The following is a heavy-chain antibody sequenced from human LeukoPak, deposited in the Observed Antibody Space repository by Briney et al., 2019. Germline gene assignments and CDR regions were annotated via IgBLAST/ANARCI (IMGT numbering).Heavy chain of an antibody. CDR2: IYYSGST. D-gene: IGHD6-13*01. CDR1: GGSISSSSYY. Sequence: PSETLSLTCTVSGGSISSSSYYWGWIRQPPGKGLEWIGSIYYSGSTYYNPSLKSRVTISVDTSKNQFSLKLSSVTAADTAVYYCARVNLGSSWPHFDYWGQGTLVTVSS. CDR3: ARVNLGSSWPHFDY. V-gene: IGHV4-39*07. J-gene: IGHJ4*02.